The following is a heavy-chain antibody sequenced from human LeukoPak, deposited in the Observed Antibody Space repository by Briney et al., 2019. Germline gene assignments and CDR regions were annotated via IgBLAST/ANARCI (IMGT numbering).Heavy chain of an antibody. CDR2: ISGSGGSA. Sequence: GGSLRLSCAASGFTFSSYAMSWVRQAPGKGLEWVSAISGSGGSAYYADSVKGRFTISRDTSKNTLYLQMNSLRAEDTAVYYCASPGIAVAGSYYYYYGMDVWGQGTTVTVSS. CDR1: GFTFSSYA. D-gene: IGHD6-19*01. V-gene: IGHV3-23*01. J-gene: IGHJ6*02. CDR3: ASPGIAVAGSYYYYYGMDV.